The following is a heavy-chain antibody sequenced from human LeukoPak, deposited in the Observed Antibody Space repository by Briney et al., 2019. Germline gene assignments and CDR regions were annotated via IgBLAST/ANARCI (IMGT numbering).Heavy chain of an antibody. Sequence: SETLSLTCTISGGPISGYYWSWIRQPAGKALEWIGRIYTSGSTNYNPSLKSRVTMSVDTSKNQFSLKLSSVTAADTAVYYCARDPAYYDFWSGYYSWYFDLWGRGTLVTVSS. V-gene: IGHV4-4*07. J-gene: IGHJ2*01. CDR2: IYTSGST. CDR3: ARDPAYYDFWSGYYSWYFDL. D-gene: IGHD3-3*01. CDR1: GGPISGYY.